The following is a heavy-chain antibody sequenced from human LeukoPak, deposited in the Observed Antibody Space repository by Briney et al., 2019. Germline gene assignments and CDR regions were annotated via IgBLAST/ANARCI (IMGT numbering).Heavy chain of an antibody. J-gene: IGHJ4*02. Sequence: SGGSLRLSCAASGFTFSTYSMKWVRQAPGKGLEWVSYISDSGAMYYADSVKGRFTISRDNAENSLYLQMNSLRVEDTAFYYCARDLAYSRLDYWGQGMLVTVSS. CDR2: ISDSGAM. V-gene: IGHV3-48*04. CDR3: ARDLAYSRLDY. CDR1: GFTFSTYS. D-gene: IGHD5-18*01.